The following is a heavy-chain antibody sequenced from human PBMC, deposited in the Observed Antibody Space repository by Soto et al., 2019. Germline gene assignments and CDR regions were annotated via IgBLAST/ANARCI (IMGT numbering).Heavy chain of an antibody. D-gene: IGHD3-9*01. CDR1: GDSITSHDFY. V-gene: IGHV4-39*01. CDR3: ARQMRGPILYFGWLSPLTS. J-gene: IGHJ5*02. CDR2: ISHSGDT. Sequence: QVRLQESGPGLVKPSGTLSLTCTVSGDSITSHDFYWGWIRRPPGQGLEWIGTISHSGDTFYNPPLRSRITMSLDASKNQFSMRLTSVTAADAAVYFCARQMRGPILYFGWLSPLTSWGQGPQVTVSS.